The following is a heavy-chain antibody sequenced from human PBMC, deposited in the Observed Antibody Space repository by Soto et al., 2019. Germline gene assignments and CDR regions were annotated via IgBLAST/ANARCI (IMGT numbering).Heavy chain of an antibody. J-gene: IGHJ6*01. V-gene: IGHV4-39*01. D-gene: IGHD5-12*01. Sequence: AETLSMTCTVSGGSISRSSYHWGWIRQPPGKGLEWIGSIYYSGSTYYNPSLKSRVTISVDTSKNQFSLKLSSVTAAGTAVYYCSTPPLRGKYYYYYCMDVWGQGTAVT. CDR1: GGSISRSSYH. CDR2: IYYSGST. CDR3: STPPLRGKYYYYYCMDV.